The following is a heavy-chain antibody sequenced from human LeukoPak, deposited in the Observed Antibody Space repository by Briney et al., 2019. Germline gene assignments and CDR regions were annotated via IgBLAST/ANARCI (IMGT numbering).Heavy chain of an antibody. Sequence: GGSLRLSCAASGFAFSSYAMHWVRQAPGKGLEWVAVISYDGSNKYYADSVKGRFTISRDNSKNTLYLQMNSLRAEDTAVYYCARDRSRYYGMDVWGQGTTVTVSS. CDR1: GFAFSSYA. D-gene: IGHD6-25*01. V-gene: IGHV3-30-3*01. CDR2: ISYDGSNK. CDR3: ARDRSRYYGMDV. J-gene: IGHJ6*02.